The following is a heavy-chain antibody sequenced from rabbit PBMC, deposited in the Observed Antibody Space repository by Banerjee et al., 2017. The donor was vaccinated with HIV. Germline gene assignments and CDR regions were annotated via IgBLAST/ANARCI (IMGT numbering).Heavy chain of an antibody. Sequence: QEQLEESGGGLVQPEGSLTLTCKASGFDLGSYVYMCWVRQAPGKGLEWIACIHISSGRTYYASWAKGRFTISKTSSTTVTLQMTSLTAADTATYFCARWGGSSLDLWGQGTLVTVS. CDR3: ARWGGSSLDL. V-gene: IGHV1S45*01. CDR2: IHISSGRT. D-gene: IGHD8-1*01. J-gene: IGHJ4*01. CDR1: GFDLGSYVY.